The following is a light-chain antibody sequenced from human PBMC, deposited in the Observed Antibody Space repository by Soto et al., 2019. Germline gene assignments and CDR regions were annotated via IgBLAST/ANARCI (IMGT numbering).Light chain of an antibody. CDR2: EGN. CDR3: CSYATGDSAV. V-gene: IGLV2-23*01. CDR1: SSDVGSYNL. Sequence: QSALTQPASVSGSPGQSITISCTGTSSDVGSYNLVSWYQQHPGRAPKLMIFEGNKRPSGIPTRFSGSKSGNTASLTISGLQAEDEADYYCCSYATGDSAVFGGGTQLTV. J-gene: IGLJ7*01.